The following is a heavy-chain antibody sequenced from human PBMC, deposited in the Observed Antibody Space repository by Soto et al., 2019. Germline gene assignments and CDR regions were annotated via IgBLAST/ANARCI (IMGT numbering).Heavy chain of an antibody. Sequence: ETLSLTCTVSGGSISSYYWSWIRQPPGKGLEWIGYIYYSGSTNYNPSLKSRVTISVDTSKNQFSLKLSSVTAADTAVYYCARSYYYDSSGYYYGYFQHWGQGTLVTVSS. D-gene: IGHD3-22*01. J-gene: IGHJ1*01. V-gene: IGHV4-59*01. CDR3: ARSYYYDSSGYYYGYFQH. CDR2: IYYSGST. CDR1: GGSISSYY.